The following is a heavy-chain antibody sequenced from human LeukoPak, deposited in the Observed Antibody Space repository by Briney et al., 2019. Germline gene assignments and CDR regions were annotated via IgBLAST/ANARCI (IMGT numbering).Heavy chain of an antibody. J-gene: IGHJ6*03. CDR2: IYSGVRT. CDR3: ARVYYGSGSLHYYYYYMDV. V-gene: IGHV3-53*01. CDR1: GFTFNCYG. Sequence: GGSLRLSCAASGFTFNCYGMSWVGQAPGKRLEWVSVIYSGVRTYYADSVKGRFTISRDNSKNTLYLQMNSLRAEDTAVYYCARVYYGSGSLHYYYYYMDVWGKGTTVTISS. D-gene: IGHD3-10*01.